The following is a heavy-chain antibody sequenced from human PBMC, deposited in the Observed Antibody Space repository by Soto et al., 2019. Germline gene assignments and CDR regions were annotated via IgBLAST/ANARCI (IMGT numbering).Heavy chain of an antibody. CDR1: GYTFSNYG. V-gene: IGHV1-18*04. J-gene: IGHJ5*02. CDR3: ARVNQSQYRRGDNWFDP. CDR2: INPYSGNT. D-gene: IGHD3-10*01. Sequence: RASVKVSCKASGYTFSNYGLSWVRQAPGQGLEWMGWINPYSGNTKYIQKLQGRVTLTTETSTSTAYMELRSLRSDDTAVYYCARVNQSQYRRGDNWFDPWGQGTLVTVSS.